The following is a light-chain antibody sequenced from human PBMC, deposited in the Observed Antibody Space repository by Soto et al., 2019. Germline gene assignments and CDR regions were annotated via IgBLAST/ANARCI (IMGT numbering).Light chain of an antibody. J-gene: IGKJ4*02. Sequence: ETQMTQPPSSLSASVGERVTITCRASQSISSYLNWYQQKPGKATKLLIYAASSLQSGVPSRFSGSGSGTDFTLTISSLQPEDFATYYCQQSYSTPLPVGGGTKVDIK. CDR2: AAS. CDR3: QQSYSTPLP. CDR1: QSISSY. V-gene: IGKV1-39*01.